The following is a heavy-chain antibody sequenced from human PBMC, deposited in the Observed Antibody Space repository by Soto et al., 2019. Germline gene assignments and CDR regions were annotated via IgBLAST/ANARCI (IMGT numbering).Heavy chain of an antibody. V-gene: IGHV4-59*08. CDR2: EYYSGSA. Sequence: QVLLQESGPGLVKPSETLSLTCTVSGDSISSHYWGWIRQPPGQGLEWIGSEYYSGSANYNPSLKSRVTLTLNSSKSQFSLKLNSVTAADTAVYFCARRPSVGYGQVDYWGQGTLVTVSS. CDR3: ARRPSVGYGQVDY. CDR1: GDSISSHY. D-gene: IGHD1-1*01. J-gene: IGHJ4*02.